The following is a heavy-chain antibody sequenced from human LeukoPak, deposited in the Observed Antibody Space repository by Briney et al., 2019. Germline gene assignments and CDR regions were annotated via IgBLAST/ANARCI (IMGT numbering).Heavy chain of an antibody. J-gene: IGHJ5*02. V-gene: IGHV3-30*02. Sequence: PGGSLRLSCVASGFSFDSYGMHWVRQAPGKGLEWVAFIRYDGNKEDYADSVKGRFTISKDNSKNTLYLQMNSLRAEDTAVYYCAKGEVTFALRFDPWGQGTLVTVSS. CDR2: IRYDGNKE. CDR3: AKGEVTFALRFDP. D-gene: IGHD3-16*01. CDR1: GFSFDSYG.